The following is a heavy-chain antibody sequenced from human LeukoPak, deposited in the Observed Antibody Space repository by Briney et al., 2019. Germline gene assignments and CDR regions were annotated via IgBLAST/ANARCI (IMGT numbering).Heavy chain of an antibody. J-gene: IGHJ4*02. CDR2: IIPILGTA. Sequence: GASVKVSCKASGGTFSSYAISWVRQAPGQGLEWMGGIIPILGTANYAQKFQGRVTITADESTSTAYMELSSLRSEDTAVYYCARDPGYSYGPHFDYWGQGTLVTVSS. V-gene: IGHV1-69*13. CDR1: GGTFSSYA. D-gene: IGHD5-18*01. CDR3: ARDPGYSYGPHFDY.